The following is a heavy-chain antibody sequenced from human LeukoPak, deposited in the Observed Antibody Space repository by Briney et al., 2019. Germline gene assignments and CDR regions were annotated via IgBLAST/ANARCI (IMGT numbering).Heavy chain of an antibody. D-gene: IGHD2-21*01. CDR3: VRGDWYFES. Sequence: GGSLRLSCVTSGFNFSDSRMTWVRQAPGKGLQWVANVNRDGTEKHFLDSVEGRFTNSRDNAKKSLYLQMSSLRPQDTAVYFCVRGDWYFESWGQGTLVTVSS. V-gene: IGHV3-7*04. CDR1: GFNFSDSR. CDR2: VNRDGTEK. J-gene: IGHJ4*02.